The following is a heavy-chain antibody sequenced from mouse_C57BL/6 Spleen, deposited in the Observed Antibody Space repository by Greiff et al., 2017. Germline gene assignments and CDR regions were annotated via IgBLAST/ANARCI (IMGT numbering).Heavy chain of an antibody. J-gene: IGHJ3*01. Sequence: VKLMESGPGLVAPSQSLSITCTVSGFSLTSYGVDWVRQSPGKGLEWLGVIWGVGSTNYNSALKSRLSISKDNSKSQVFLKMNSLQTDDTAIYYCAITGTFPFAYWGQGTLVTVSA. CDR1: GFSLTSYG. V-gene: IGHV2-6*01. D-gene: IGHD4-1*01. CDR2: IWGVGST. CDR3: AITGTFPFAY.